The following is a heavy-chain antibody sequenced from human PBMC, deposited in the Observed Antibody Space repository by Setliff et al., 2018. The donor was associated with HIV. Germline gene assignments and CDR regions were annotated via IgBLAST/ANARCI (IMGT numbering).Heavy chain of an antibody. V-gene: IGHV4-39*01. Sequence: LSLTCSVSGGSISRSSYYWGWIRQPPGKGLEWIGSIYYRGNTYYNPSLKSRVTISVDTSRNQFSLKMHSVTAADTSVYFCVYHFDYWGQGTLVTVSS. CDR1: GGSISRSSYY. CDR3: VYHFDY. CDR2: IYYRGNT. J-gene: IGHJ4*02.